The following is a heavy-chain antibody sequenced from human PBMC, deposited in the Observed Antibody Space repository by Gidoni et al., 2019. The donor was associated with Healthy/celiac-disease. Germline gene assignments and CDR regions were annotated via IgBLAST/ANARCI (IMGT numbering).Heavy chain of an antibody. Sequence: EVQLLESGGGLVQPGGSLRLSCAASGFTFSSYAMSWVRQAPGKGLEWVSAISGSGGSTYYADSVKGRFTISRDNSKNTLYLQMNSLRAEDTAVYYCAEEGGHLNYYYYGMDVWGQGTTVTVSS. CDR2: ISGSGGST. CDR3: AEEGGHLNYYYYGMDV. V-gene: IGHV3-23*01. CDR1: GFTFSSYA. J-gene: IGHJ6*02. D-gene: IGHD3-16*01.